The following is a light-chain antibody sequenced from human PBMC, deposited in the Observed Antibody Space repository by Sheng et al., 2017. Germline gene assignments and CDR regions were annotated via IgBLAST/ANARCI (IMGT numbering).Light chain of an antibody. V-gene: IGKV3-15*01. CDR2: GAS. Sequence: EILMTQFPATLSVSPGERATLFCRASQSVSSKLAWYQQKPGQAPRLLIYGASTRATGIPASFSGSGSWTDFTLTISSLHSEDFAVYYCQQYNDWPLTFGGGTRVEI. J-gene: IGKJ4*01. CDR3: QQYNDWPLT. CDR1: QSVSSK.